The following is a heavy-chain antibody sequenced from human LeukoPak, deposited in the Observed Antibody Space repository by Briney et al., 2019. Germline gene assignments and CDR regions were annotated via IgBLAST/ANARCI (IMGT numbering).Heavy chain of an antibody. D-gene: IGHD2-15*01. V-gene: IGHV4-39*07. CDR2: IYYSGSS. CDR1: GGSISSSSSY. Sequence: SETLSLTCGVSGGSISSSSSYWGWIRQPPGKGLEWIGSIYYSGSSFDNPALKSRVTISVDTSKNQFSLKLSSVTAADTAVYYCARGPNIVVVVAARYNWFDPWGQGTLVTVSS. J-gene: IGHJ5*02. CDR3: ARGPNIVVVVAARYNWFDP.